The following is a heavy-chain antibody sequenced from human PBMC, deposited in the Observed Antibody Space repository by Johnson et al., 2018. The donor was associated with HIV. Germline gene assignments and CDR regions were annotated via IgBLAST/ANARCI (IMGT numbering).Heavy chain of an antibody. Sequence: QVLLVESGGGVVQPGRSLRLSCAASGFTFSSYALHWVRQAPGKGLEWVAVISYDGSNKYYADSVKGRLTISRDNSKNTLYLQMSSLRAEDTAVYYCATFGGGSFHAFDIWGQGTMVTVSS. CDR3: ATFGGGSFHAFDI. CDR1: GFTFSSYA. J-gene: IGHJ3*02. CDR2: ISYDGSNK. V-gene: IGHV3-30-3*01. D-gene: IGHD1-26*01.